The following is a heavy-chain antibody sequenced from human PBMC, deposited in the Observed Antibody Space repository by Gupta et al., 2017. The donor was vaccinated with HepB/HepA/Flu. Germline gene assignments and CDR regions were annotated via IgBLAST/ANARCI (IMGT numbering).Heavy chain of an antibody. J-gene: IGHJ4*02. CDR3: ARGIPRSVASLDY. V-gene: IGHV3-30-3*01. CDR1: GFAFSSYA. D-gene: IGHD1-26*01. CDR2: ISYDGSSE. Sequence: QVQLVESGGGVVQPGRSLRLSCAASGFAFSSYALHWVRQAPGKGLEWVAVISYDGSSESYSDSVKGRFTISRDNSKNTLYLQMNSLRIEDTAVYYCARGIPRSVASLDYWGQGTLVTVSS.